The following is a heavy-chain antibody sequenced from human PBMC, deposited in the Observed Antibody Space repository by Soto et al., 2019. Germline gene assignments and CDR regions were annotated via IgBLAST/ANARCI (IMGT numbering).Heavy chain of an antibody. Sequence: GASLKICCKGSESSFINYWIGWVSEMPGKGLEWMGIIFPRDSDTRYSPSFQGQVTISADKSISTAHLQWSSLKASDTAIYYCDILMVPALISYNRHHYLMLVWLQG. CDR2: IFPRDSDT. CDR3: DILMVPALISYNRHHYLMLV. CDR1: ESSFINYW. J-gene: IGHJ6*02. V-gene: IGHV5-51*01. D-gene: IGHD2-8*01.